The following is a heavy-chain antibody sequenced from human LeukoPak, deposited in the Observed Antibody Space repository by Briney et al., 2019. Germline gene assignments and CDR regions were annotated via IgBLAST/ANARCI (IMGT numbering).Heavy chain of an antibody. CDR1: GGSISSSSDY. D-gene: IGHD6-19*01. J-gene: IGHJ3*02. CDR3: ARDTAVAVAFDI. V-gene: IGHV4-39*07. Sequence: SETLSLTCTVSGGSISSSSDYWGWIRQPPGRGLEWIATIYYIGSTYYNPSLKSRVTISVDTSKNQFSLKLSSVTAADTAVYYCARDTAVAVAFDIWGQGTMVTVSS. CDR2: IYYIGST.